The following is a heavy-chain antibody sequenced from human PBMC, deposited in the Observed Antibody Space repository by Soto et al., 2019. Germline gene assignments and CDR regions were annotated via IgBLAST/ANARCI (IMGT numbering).Heavy chain of an antibody. V-gene: IGHV4-34*01. D-gene: IGHD2-2*02. CDR2: INHSGST. CDR1: GGSFSGYY. J-gene: IGHJ4*02. Sequence: SETLSLTCAVYGGSFSGYYWSWIRQPPGKGLEWIGEINHSGSTNYNPSLKSRVTISVDTSKNQFSLKLSSVTAADTAVYYCARAHLKYQLLYPLFDYWGQGTLVTVS. CDR3: ARAHLKYQLLYPLFDY.